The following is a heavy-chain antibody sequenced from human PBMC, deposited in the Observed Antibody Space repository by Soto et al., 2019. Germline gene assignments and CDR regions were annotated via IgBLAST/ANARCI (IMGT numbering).Heavy chain of an antibody. CDR3: ARDLVGASGTERANYYMDG. Sequence: EVQLLESGGDLVQPGGSLRLSCAASGFTLSSYVRTWFRQAPGKGLEWVSAISGSGGSTYYADSVKGRSSISRDNPKNTLYLQMNSLRAEDTAVYYCARDLVGASGTERANYYMDGWGKGTTVTVSS. V-gene: IGHV3-23*01. J-gene: IGHJ6*03. D-gene: IGHD1-26*01. CDR2: ISGSGGST. CDR1: GFTLSSYV.